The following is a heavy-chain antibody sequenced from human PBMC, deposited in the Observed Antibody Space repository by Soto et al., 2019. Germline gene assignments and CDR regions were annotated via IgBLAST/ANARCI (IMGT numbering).Heavy chain of an antibody. J-gene: IGHJ6*02. CDR3: ARGSRRFLEWLPYYYGMDV. Sequence: QVQLVQSGAEVKKPGSSVKVSCKASGGTFSSYAISWVRQAPGQGLEWMGGIIPIFGTANYAQKVQGRVTITAEESTSTAYMELSSLRSEDTAVYYCARGSRRFLEWLPYYYGMDVWGQGTTVTVSS. CDR1: GGTFSSYA. D-gene: IGHD3-3*01. CDR2: IIPIFGTA. V-gene: IGHV1-69*12.